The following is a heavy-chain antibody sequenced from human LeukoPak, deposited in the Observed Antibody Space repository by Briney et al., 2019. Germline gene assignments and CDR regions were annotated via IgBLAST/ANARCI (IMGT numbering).Heavy chain of an antibody. V-gene: IGHV4-39*01. CDR2: IYHSGST. J-gene: IGHJ4*02. CDR1: GGSISSGSYY. CDR3: ARQTPPYSSSSVYFDY. Sequence: SETLSLTCTVSGGSISSGSYYWGWVRQPPGKGLEWIGTIYHSGSTYYNPSLKSRVTISVDTSQNQFSLRLSSVTAADTAVYFCARQTPPYSSSSVYFDYWGQGTLVTVSS. D-gene: IGHD6-6*01.